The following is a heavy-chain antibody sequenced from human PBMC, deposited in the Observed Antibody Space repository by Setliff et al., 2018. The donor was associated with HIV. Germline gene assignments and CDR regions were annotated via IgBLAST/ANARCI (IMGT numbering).Heavy chain of an antibody. V-gene: IGHV4-59*01. J-gene: IGHJ6*03. CDR1: GDSISSDY. CDR2: SHYSGST. CDR3: AREVGTRYMDV. D-gene: IGHD1-26*01. Sequence: PSETLSLTCTVSGDSISSDYWSWIRQPPGKGLEWIGYSHYSGSTIYSPSLTGRVTISVDTPKSHFSLRLSSVTAADTAVYYCAREVGTRYMDVWGKGTTVTVSS.